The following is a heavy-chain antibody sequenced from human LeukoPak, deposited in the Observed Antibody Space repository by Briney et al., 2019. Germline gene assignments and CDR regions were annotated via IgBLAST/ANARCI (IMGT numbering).Heavy chain of an antibody. CDR2: IWYDGSNK. CDR3: ARDSDDYYYFDY. V-gene: IGHV3-33*01. J-gene: IGHJ4*02. D-gene: IGHD4-11*01. Sequence: GRSLRLSCAASGFTFSSYGRHWVRQAPGKGLEWVAVIWYDGSNKYYADSVKGRFTISRDNYKNTLYLQMNSLTAEDTAVYYCARDSDDYYYFDYWGQGTLVTVSS. CDR1: GFTFSSYG.